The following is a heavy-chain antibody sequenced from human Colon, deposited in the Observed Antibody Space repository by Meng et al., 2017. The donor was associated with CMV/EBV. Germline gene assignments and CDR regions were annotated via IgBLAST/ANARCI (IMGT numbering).Heavy chain of an antibody. J-gene: IGHJ4*02. D-gene: IGHD3-16*01. CDR1: VFPFGDSA. CDR3: ATAIMIAVGDYVDY. Sequence: ASVFPFGDSALVWLRQAPGKGLEWVSVIRGSGADTYYANPVKGRFTISRDNSKNTLYLQMNSLRAEDTAVYYCATAIMIAVGDYVDYWGQGTLVTVSS. CDR2: IRGSGADT. V-gene: IGHV3-23*01.